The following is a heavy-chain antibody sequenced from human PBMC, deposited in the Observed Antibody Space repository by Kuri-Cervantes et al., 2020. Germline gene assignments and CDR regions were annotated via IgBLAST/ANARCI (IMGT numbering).Heavy chain of an antibody. CDR1: GFIFDDYA. Sequence: GGSLRLSCAASGFIFDDYAMHWVRQVPGKGLEWVSGISWNSGSIGYADSVKGRFTISRDNAKNSLYLQMNSLRAEDTAVYYCARDDVGWFDPWGQGTLVTSPQ. J-gene: IGHJ5*02. CDR2: ISWNSGSI. V-gene: IGHV3-9*01. CDR3: ARDDVGWFDP.